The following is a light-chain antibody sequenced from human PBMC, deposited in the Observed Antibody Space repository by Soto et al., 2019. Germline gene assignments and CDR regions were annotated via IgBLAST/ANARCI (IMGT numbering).Light chain of an antibody. J-gene: IGKJ1*01. CDR1: QSVRTY. Sequence: DIQMTQSPSSLSASVGDRVTITCRASQSVRTYLNWYQQKAGKAPNLLMYGVSTLHSGVPSRFSGSGSGTDFTLTISSLQPEDFATYYCQQSYSTPWTFGPGTKVDI. V-gene: IGKV1-39*01. CDR2: GVS. CDR3: QQSYSTPWT.